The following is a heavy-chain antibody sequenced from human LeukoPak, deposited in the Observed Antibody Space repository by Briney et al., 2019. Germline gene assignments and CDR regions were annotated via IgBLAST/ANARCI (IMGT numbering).Heavy chain of an antibody. CDR1: GYTFSNYG. D-gene: IGHD3-10*01. J-gene: IGHJ4*02. V-gene: IGHV1-18*01. CDR3: ARDLDHYGRLAFDY. Sequence: ASVKVSCKASGYTFSNYGISWVRQAPGQGLEWMGRISAYNGNTESTQKVQGRVTMTIDTSTSTAYMELRSLRADDTAVYYCARDLDHYGRLAFDYWGQGTLVTVSS. CDR2: ISAYNGNT.